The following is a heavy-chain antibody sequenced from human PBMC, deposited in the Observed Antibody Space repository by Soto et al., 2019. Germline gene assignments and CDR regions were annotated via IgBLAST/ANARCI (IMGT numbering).Heavy chain of an antibody. V-gene: IGHV3-23*01. CDR2: ITGSGGST. J-gene: IGHJ4*02. D-gene: IGHD2-15*01. Sequence: EVQLLESGGGLEQPGGSLRLSCTASGFTFSTYAMNWVRQAPGKGLEWVSGITGSGGSTYYADSVKGRFTISRDNFKNTLDLQMNSLRAEDTAVYYCAKAGGDCSGGTCYSGQGDCWGQGTLVTVSS. CDR1: GFTFSTYA. CDR3: AKAGGDCSGGTCYSGQGDC.